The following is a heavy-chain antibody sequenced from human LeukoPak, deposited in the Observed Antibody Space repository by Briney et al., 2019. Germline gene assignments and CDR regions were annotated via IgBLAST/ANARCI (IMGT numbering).Heavy chain of an antibody. D-gene: IGHD3-22*01. V-gene: IGHV4-59*01. CDR3: ARDKKDYYDSSGYYYFAFDI. CDR2: IYYSGST. Sequence: NTSETLSLTCTVSGGSIRSYYWSRIRQPPGKGLEWIGYIYYSGSTNCNPSLKSRVTISVDTSKNQFSLKLSSVTAADTAVYYCARDKKDYYDSSGYYYFAFDIWGQGTMVNVSS. J-gene: IGHJ3*02. CDR1: GGSIRSYY.